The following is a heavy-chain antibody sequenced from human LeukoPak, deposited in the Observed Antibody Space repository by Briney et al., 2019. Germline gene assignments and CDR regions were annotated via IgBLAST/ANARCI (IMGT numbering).Heavy chain of an antibody. CDR3: ARNFPGVGCSGGSCYDY. CDR2: IYYSGTT. Sequence: PSETLSLTCTVSGGSISSSGCYWGCIRQPPGKGLECIGIIYYSGTTYYNPSLKSRVTISIDTSKNQFSLKLSSVTAADTAVYFCARNFPGVGCSGGSCYDYWGQGTLVTVS. CDR1: GGSISSSGCY. D-gene: IGHD2-15*01. J-gene: IGHJ4*02. V-gene: IGHV4-39*07.